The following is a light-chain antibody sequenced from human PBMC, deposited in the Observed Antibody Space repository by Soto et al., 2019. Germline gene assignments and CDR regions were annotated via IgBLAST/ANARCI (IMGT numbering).Light chain of an antibody. CDR1: QPVSSNF. V-gene: IGKV3-20*01. Sequence: EIVMTQSPATLSLSPGESATLSCRASQPVSSNFLAWYQQKPGQAPRLLIYGVSSRASGIPDRFFGSGSGTDFTLTINRLEPEDFAVYCCQQYANSPITFGQGTRLEIK. CDR2: GVS. J-gene: IGKJ5*01. CDR3: QQYANSPIT.